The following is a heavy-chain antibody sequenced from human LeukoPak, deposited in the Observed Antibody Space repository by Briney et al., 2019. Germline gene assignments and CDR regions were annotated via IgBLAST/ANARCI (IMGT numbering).Heavy chain of an antibody. CDR1: GYTFTGYY. CDR2: INPNSGGT. Sequence: ASVKVSCKASGYTFTGYYMHWVRQAPGQGLEWMGWINPNSGGTNSPQKFQGRVTMTRDTSISTAYMELSRLRSDDTAVYYCARVPIADPGDYWGQGTLVTVSS. CDR3: ARVPIADPGDY. V-gene: IGHV1-2*02. J-gene: IGHJ4*02. D-gene: IGHD6-13*01.